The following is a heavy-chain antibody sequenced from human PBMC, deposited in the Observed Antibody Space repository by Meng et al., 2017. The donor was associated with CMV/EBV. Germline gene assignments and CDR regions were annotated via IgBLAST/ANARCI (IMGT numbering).Heavy chain of an antibody. CDR1: GFTFTSYD. J-gene: IGHJ3*02. Sequence: GESPIIHCPSSGFTFTSYDMHWVRPATGKGLEWVSAIGIAGDTYYPGSVKGRFTIPRENAKNSLYLQMNSLSAGDTAVYYFARGTPDITMIVPPVAFDIWGQGTMVTVSS. V-gene: IGHV3-13*01. CDR2: IGIAGDT. D-gene: IGHD3-22*01. CDR3: ARGTPDITMIVPPVAFDI.